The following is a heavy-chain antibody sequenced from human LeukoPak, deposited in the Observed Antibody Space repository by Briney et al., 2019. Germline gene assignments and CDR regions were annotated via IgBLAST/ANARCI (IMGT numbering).Heavy chain of an antibody. D-gene: IGHD3-10*01. V-gene: IGHV3-23*01. CDR3: AKGLWDYYGSGIMYYTMDV. CDR2: ISGSGGRT. J-gene: IGHJ6*02. Sequence: GGSLRLSCAASGFTFSSNVMGWVRKAPGKGLDWVSPISGSGGRTLYADSVKGRFTISRDNSKNTLYLQVNSLRAEDTAVYYCAKGLWDYYGSGIMYYTMDVWGQGTTVTVSS. CDR1: GFTFSSNV.